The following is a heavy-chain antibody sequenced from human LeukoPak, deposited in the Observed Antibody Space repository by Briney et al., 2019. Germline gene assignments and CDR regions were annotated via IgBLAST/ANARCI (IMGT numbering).Heavy chain of an antibody. CDR3: AKDIAQGYTFGSIEQDY. V-gene: IGHV3-23*01. J-gene: IGHJ4*02. Sequence: SGGSLRLSCAVSGLTFSRYAMSWVRQAPGKGLEWVSAISESGSGTYYADSVKGRFTIPRDNSKDTLSLQMNSLRAEDTAVYYCAKDIAQGYTFGSIEQDYWGQGTLVTVSS. CDR2: ISESGSGT. D-gene: IGHD5-18*01. CDR1: GLTFSRYA.